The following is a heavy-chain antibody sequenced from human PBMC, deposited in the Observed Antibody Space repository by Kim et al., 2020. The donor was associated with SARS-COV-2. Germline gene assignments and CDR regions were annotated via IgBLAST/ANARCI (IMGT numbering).Heavy chain of an antibody. Sequence: ADSVKGRFTISRDKSKNTLYLQMNSLRAEDTAVYYCARDGSSSFYYYYMDVGGKGTTVTVSS. V-gene: IGHV3-33*01. J-gene: IGHJ6*03. CDR3: ARDGSSSFYYYYMDV. D-gene: IGHD6-13*01.